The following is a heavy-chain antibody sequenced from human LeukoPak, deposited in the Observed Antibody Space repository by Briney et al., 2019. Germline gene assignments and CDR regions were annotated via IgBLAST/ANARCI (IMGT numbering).Heavy chain of an antibody. CDR3: ARSVAAADEAY. CDR1: GFTFSSYQ. J-gene: IGHJ4*02. V-gene: IGHV3-48*03. CDR2: ISSSGSTI. Sequence: GGSLRLSCAASGFTFSSYQMNEVRQAPGKGLEWVSYISSSGSTIYYADSVKGRSTISRDKAKNSLYLQMNSLRAEDTAVYYCARSVAAADEAYWGQGTLVTVSS. D-gene: IGHD6-13*01.